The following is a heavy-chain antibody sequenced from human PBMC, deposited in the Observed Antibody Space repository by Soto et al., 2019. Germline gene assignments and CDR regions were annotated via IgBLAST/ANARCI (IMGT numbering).Heavy chain of an antibody. CDR2: ISSSSSYI. J-gene: IGHJ4*02. CDR1: GFTFSSYS. V-gene: IGHV3-21*01. Sequence: EVQLVESGGGLVKPGGSLRLSCAASGFTFSSYSMNWVRQAPGKGLEWVSSISSSSSYIYYADSVKGRFTISRDNAKNSLYLQMNSLRAEDTAVYYCARDLASGGAVSYWGQGTLVTVSS. D-gene: IGHD3-16*01. CDR3: ARDLASGGAVSY.